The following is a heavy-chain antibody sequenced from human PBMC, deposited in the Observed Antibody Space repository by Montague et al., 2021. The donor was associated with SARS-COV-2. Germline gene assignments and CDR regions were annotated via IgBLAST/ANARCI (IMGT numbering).Heavy chain of an antibody. D-gene: IGHD3-9*01. CDR1: GFTFSSYA. CDR2: IYSGGSRS. CDR3: ALGNILTGYLSS. J-gene: IGHJ4*02. Sequence: SLRLSCAASGFTFSSYAMSRVRQAPGKGLEWVPVIYSGGSRSYCAAFVKGRFTISSDKSKNPLYLQMNSLRAEYTAVYYCALGNILTGYLSSWGQGTLVTVSS. V-gene: IGHV3-23*03.